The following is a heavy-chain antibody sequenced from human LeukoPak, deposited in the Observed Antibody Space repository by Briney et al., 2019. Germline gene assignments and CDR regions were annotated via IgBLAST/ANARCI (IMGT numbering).Heavy chain of an antibody. V-gene: IGHV3-7*03. CDR3: ARDQVYSGSYLRYFQQ. Sequence: GGSLRLSCAASGFTFSSYWMTWVRQAPGKGLEWVANIKPDESEKYYADSMKGRFTVSRDNAKNSLYLQINSLRAEDTAVYYCARDQVYSGSYLRYFQQWGQGTLVTVSS. CDR2: IKPDESEK. D-gene: IGHD1-26*01. CDR1: GFTFSSYW. J-gene: IGHJ1*01.